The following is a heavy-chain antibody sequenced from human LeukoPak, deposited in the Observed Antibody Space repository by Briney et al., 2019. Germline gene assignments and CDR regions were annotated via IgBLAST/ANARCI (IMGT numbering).Heavy chain of an antibody. CDR2: IHPGVGST. V-gene: IGHV1-46*01. CDR1: GYTFSTYY. J-gene: IGHJ5*02. CDR3: ARDRPHNWFDP. Sequence: ASVKVSCKASGYTFSTYYIHWVRQAPGEGLEWMGLIHPGVGSTNYAQKFRGRVTMTTDTATTTVHMELTSLKSEDTAVYYCARDRPHNWFDPWGQGTLVTVSP.